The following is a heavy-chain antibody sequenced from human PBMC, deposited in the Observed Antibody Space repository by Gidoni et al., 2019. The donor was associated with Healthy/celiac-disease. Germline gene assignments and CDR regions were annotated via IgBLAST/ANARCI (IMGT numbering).Heavy chain of an antibody. Sequence: EVQLLESGGGLVQPGGSLRLSLAASGFTFSRYAMSWVRQAPGKGLGWVSAISGSGGSTYYADSVKGRFTISRDNSKNTLYLQMNSLRAEDTAVYYCAKSNSNYYYYGMDVWGQGTTVTVSS. D-gene: IGHD4-4*01. CDR2: ISGSGGST. CDR3: AKSNSNYYYYGMDV. CDR1: GFTFSRYA. V-gene: IGHV3-23*01. J-gene: IGHJ6*02.